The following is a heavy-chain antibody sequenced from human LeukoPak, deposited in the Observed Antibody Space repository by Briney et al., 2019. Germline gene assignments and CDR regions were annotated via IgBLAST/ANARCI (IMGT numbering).Heavy chain of an antibody. CDR2: IFHTGSA. D-gene: IGHD3-22*01. V-gene: IGHV4-38-2*02. CDR1: GYSISSGYY. CDR3: ARDQYYYDSSAYLFDY. Sequence: SETLSLTCNVSGYSISSGYYWGWIRQPPGKGLEYIGSIFHTGSADYNPSLKSRVTLSVDTSKNQFSLKLNSVTAADTAVYYCARDQYYYDSSAYLFDYWGQGTLVTVSS. J-gene: IGHJ4*02.